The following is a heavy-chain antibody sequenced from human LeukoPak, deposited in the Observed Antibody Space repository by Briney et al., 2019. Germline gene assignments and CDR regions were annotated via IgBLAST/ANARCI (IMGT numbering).Heavy chain of an antibody. J-gene: IGHJ6*03. CDR3: ARAPGGSLYYYYYMDV. CDR1: GFTFSSYD. D-gene: IGHD2-15*01. CDR2: IGTAGDT. V-gene: IGHV3-13*01. Sequence: GGSLRLSCAASGFTFSSYDMPWVRQATGKGLEWVSAIGTAGDTYYPGSVKGRYTISRENAKNSLYLQMNSLRAGDTAVYYCARAPGGSLYYYYYMDVWGKGTTVTVSS.